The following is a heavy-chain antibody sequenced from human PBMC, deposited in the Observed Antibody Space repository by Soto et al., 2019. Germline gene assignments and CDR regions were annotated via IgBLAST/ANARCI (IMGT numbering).Heavy chain of an antibody. Sequence: EVQLVESGGGLVQPGGSLRLSCAASGFTFSTYSMNWVRQAPGKGLEWVSYINVGSSGTIYYADSVKGRFTISRDYAKYSLYLQMNSLSAEDTAVYYCARGEWTGGWSYFNCRGHGHLVSVYS. D-gene: IGHD6-19*01. CDR3: ARGEWTGGWSYFNC. V-gene: IGHV3-48*01. CDR1: GFTFSTYS. J-gene: IGHJ4*01. CDR2: INVGSSGTI.